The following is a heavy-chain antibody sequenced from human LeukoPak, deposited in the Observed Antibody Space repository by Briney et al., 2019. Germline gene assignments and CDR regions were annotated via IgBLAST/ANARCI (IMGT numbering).Heavy chain of an antibody. CDR3: ARDKSNPPYYYDGMDV. CDR2: MYSGSST. CDR1: VFTDSSNY. Sequence: GVSLRLSCAASVFTDSSNYMSCVRQAPGEALEWVSVMYSGSSTYYADSVKGSFTISRDNSKNTLYLQLNSLRDEDTAVYYCARDKSNPPYYYDGMDVWGQGTTVTVSS. V-gene: IGHV3-66*01. J-gene: IGHJ6*02.